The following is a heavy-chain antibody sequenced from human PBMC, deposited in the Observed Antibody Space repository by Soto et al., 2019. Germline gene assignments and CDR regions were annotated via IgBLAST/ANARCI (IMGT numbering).Heavy chain of an antibody. CDR1: GGSISSGGYS. Sequence: SETLSLTCAVSGGSISSGGYSWSWIRQPPGKGLEWIGYIYHSGSTYYNPSLKSRVTISVDRSKNQFSLKLSSVTAADTAVYYCARGSSSSWYGNWFDPWGQGTLVTVSS. CDR3: ARGSSSSWYGNWFDP. D-gene: IGHD6-13*01. J-gene: IGHJ5*02. V-gene: IGHV4-30-2*01. CDR2: IYHSGST.